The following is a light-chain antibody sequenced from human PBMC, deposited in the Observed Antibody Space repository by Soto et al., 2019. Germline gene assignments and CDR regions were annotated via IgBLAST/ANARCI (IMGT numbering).Light chain of an antibody. J-gene: IGLJ3*02. CDR1: SSDIGGYDY. CDR3: CTSETSSTHGV. CDR2: EVN. Sequence: QSVLTQPASVSGSPGQSITLSCTGTSSDIGGYDYVSWYQRYPGKAPKLIIYEVNNRPSGVSNRFSGSRSGNTTSLTISGRQDEEEADDYYCTSETSSTHGVFGGGTKLTVL. V-gene: IGLV2-14*01.